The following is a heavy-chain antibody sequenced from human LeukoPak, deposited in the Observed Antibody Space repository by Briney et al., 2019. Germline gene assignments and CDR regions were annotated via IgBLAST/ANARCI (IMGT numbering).Heavy chain of an antibody. CDR2: IQSDSGDT. J-gene: IGHJ4*02. CDR1: GYTFTGYH. V-gene: IGHV1-2*02. CDR3: ARDLTGDLYTFFDY. D-gene: IGHD3-16*02. Sequence: GASVKVSCKTTGYTFTGYHLHWVRQAPGQGPEWMAWIQSDSGDTNYAQKFQGRVTVTRDKFTRTSYIEVDRLSSDDTAVYYCARDLTGDLYTFFDYWGQGTLVTVSS.